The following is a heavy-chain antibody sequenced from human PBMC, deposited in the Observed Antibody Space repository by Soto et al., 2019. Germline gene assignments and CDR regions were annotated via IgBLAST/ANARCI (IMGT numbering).Heavy chain of an antibody. Sequence: GASVKVSCKASGGTFSSYAISWVRQAPGQGLEWMGGIIPIFGTANYAQKFQGRVTITADESTSTAYMELSSLRSEDTAVYYCARNPTPYCSGGSCYGPQYNWFDPWGQGTLVTVSS. CDR3: ARNPTPYCSGGSCYGPQYNWFDP. D-gene: IGHD2-15*01. CDR2: IIPIFGTA. J-gene: IGHJ5*02. CDR1: GGTFSSYA. V-gene: IGHV1-69*13.